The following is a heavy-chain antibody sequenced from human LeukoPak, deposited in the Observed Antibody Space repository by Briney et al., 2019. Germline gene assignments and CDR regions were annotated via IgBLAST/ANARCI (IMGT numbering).Heavy chain of an antibody. J-gene: IGHJ6*03. CDR1: GYTFTNYW. CDR3: ARLCTGITTAGIKYYYYYYMDV. V-gene: IGHV5-51*01. CDR2: IYPADSDT. D-gene: IGHD6-13*01. Sequence: GESLKISCKGSGYTFTNYWIGWVRQMPGKGLEWMGIIYPADSDTRYSPSFQGQVTISADKSISTSYPQWSSLKASDTAMYYCARLCTGITTAGIKYYYYYYMDVWGKGITVTVSS.